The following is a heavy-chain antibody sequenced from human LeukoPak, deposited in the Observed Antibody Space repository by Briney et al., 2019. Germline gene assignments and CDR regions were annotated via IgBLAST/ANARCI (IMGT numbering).Heavy chain of an antibody. J-gene: IGHJ4*02. Sequence: GGSLRLSCAASGFSFSSYAMSWVRQAPGKGLEWVSSIGTDDSTFYADSVKGRFTISRDNAKSTLYLQMNSLRAEDTAVYYCAREGLGYSYDYWGQGTLVTVSS. CDR3: AREGLGYSYDY. D-gene: IGHD5-18*01. V-gene: IGHV3-23*01. CDR2: IGTDDST. CDR1: GFSFSSYA.